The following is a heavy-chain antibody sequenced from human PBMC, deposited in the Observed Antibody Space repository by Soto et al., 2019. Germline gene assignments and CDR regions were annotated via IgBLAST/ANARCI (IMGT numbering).Heavy chain of an antibody. D-gene: IGHD1-26*01. J-gene: IGHJ6*02. CDR3: AKDGATGNYYYYYGMDV. CDR1: GFTFSSYA. Sequence: GGSLRLSCAASGFTFSSYAMSWVRPAPGKGLEWVSAISGSGGSTYYADSVKGRFTISRDNSKNTLYLQMNSLRAEDTAVYYCAKDGATGNYYYYYGMDVWGQGTTVTVSS. CDR2: ISGSGGST. V-gene: IGHV3-23*01.